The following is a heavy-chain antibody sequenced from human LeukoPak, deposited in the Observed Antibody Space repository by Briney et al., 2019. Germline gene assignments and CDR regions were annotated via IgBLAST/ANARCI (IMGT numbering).Heavy chain of an antibody. CDR1: GFTFSSYS. Sequence: PGGSLRLSCAASGFTFSSYSMNWVRQAPGKGLEWVSSISSSSSYIYYADSVKGRFTISRDNAKNSLYLQMNSPRAEDTAVYYCAKDSFPAGHNWNNYYFDYWGQGTLVTVSS. CDR2: ISSSSSYI. J-gene: IGHJ4*02. V-gene: IGHV3-21*01. CDR3: AKDSFPAGHNWNNYYFDY. D-gene: IGHD1/OR15-1a*01.